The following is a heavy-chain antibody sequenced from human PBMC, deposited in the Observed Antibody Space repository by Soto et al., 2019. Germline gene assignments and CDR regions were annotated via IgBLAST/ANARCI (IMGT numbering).Heavy chain of an antibody. V-gene: IGHV4-59*01. D-gene: IGHD2-21*02. CDR1: GGSISSYY. J-gene: IGHJ6*02. CDR2: MYNTGST. Sequence: QVQLQESGPGLVKPSETLSLTCTVSGGSISSYYRSWIRQPPGKGLEWIGYMYNTGSTVYNPSLKSRVTISVDTSKNQFSLKLNAVTAADTAVYYCARDLWGYCGTDCYPLDVWGQGTTVTVSS. CDR3: ARDLWGYCGTDCYPLDV.